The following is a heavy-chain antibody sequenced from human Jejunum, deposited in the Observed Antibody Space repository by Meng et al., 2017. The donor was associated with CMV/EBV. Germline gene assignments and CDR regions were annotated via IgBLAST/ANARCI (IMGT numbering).Heavy chain of an antibody. CDR3: TTWRTPGY. CDR2: IKYDGSGK. Sequence: SCGASVFPFRNSWMSWVRQAPGKGLEWVANIKYDGSGKYYVDSVKGRFTISRDNTKNLVFLQMNSLRVEDTAVYYCTTWRTPGYWGQGTLVTVSS. CDR1: VFPFRNSW. D-gene: IGHD1-14*01. J-gene: IGHJ4*02. V-gene: IGHV3-7*01.